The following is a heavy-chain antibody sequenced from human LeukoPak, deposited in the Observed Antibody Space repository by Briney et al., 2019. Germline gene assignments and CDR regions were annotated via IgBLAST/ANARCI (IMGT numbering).Heavy chain of an antibody. CDR1: GGSISSYY. Sequence: SETLSLTCTVSGGSISSYYWSWIRQPPGKGLEWIGYIYYSGSTNYNPSLKSRVTISVDTSKNQFSLKLSSVTAADTAVYYCARGNGDYVWLDYWGQGTLVTVSS. CDR2: IYYSGST. CDR3: ARGNGDYVWLDY. J-gene: IGHJ4*02. V-gene: IGHV4-59*01. D-gene: IGHD4-17*01.